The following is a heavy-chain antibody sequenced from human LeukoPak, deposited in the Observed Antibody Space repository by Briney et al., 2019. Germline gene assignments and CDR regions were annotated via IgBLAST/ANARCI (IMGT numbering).Heavy chain of an antibody. Sequence: GGSLRLPCSASGFTFSSYAMHWVRQAPGKGLEYVSAISSNGGSTYYADSVKGRFTISRDNSKNTLYLQMSSLRAEDTAVYYCVKGSGYSSGWYRRDAFDIWGQGTMVTVSS. J-gene: IGHJ3*02. CDR1: GFTFSSYA. CDR3: VKGSGYSSGWYRRDAFDI. CDR2: ISSNGGST. V-gene: IGHV3-64D*06. D-gene: IGHD6-19*01.